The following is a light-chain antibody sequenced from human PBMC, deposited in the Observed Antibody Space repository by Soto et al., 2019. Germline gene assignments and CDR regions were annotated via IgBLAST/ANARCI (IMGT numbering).Light chain of an antibody. V-gene: IGKV1-5*03. CDR1: QSISSW. J-gene: IGKJ1*01. CDR2: KAS. CDR3: QQYNDNWT. Sequence: DIQMTQSPSTLSASVGDRVTITCRASQSISSWLAWYQQKPGKAPKPLIYKASTLQSGVPSRFSGSGSGTEFTLAISSLQPDDFATYYCQQYNDNWTFGQGTKVEIK.